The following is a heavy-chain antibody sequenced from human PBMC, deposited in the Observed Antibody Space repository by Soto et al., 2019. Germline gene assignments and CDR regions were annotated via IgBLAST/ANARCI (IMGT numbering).Heavy chain of an antibody. CDR3: ARSYSSTWQYYFDY. Sequence: TSETLSLTCSVSGGSISSSSYYWGWIRQPPGKGLEWIGSIYYSGSTYYSPSLKSRVTISVDTSKNQFSLKLSSVTAADTAVYYCARSYSSTWQYYFDYWGQGTLVTVSS. CDR1: GGSISSSSYY. J-gene: IGHJ4*02. CDR2: IYYSGST. V-gene: IGHV4-39*01. D-gene: IGHD6-13*01.